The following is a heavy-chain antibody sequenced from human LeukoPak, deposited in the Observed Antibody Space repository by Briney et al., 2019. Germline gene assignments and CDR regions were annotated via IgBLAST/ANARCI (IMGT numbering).Heavy chain of an antibody. J-gene: IGHJ4*02. CDR1: GFTFNTYA. V-gene: IGHV3-23*01. D-gene: IGHD3-3*01. Sequence: KPGGSLRLSCAASGFTFNTYAMSWVSHAPGKRLEWVSAISASDPGTYYADSVKGRFTISRDNSKNTLYLQVNSLRAEDTAVYYCARDGSFWRGYPYYFDYWGQGTLVTVSS. CDR2: ISASDPGT. CDR3: ARDGSFWRGYPYYFDY.